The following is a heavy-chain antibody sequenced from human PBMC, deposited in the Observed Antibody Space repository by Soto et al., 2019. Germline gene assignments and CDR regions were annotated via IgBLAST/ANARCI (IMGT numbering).Heavy chain of an antibody. CDR1: GFTFSTYS. CDR2: ISFSSSYR. CDR3: TRIALAGGN. Sequence: EVQLVESGGGLVKPGGSLRLSCAASGFTFSTYSMNWVRQAPGKGLEWISSISFSSSYRYYADSVKGRFTISRDNVKNSLYLQMNSLRAEDTAVYYCTRIALAGGNWGQGTLVTVSS. V-gene: IGHV3-21*01. J-gene: IGHJ4*02. D-gene: IGHD6-19*01.